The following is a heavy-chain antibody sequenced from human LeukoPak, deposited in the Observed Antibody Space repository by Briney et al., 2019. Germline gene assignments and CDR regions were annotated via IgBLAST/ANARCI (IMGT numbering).Heavy chain of an antibody. D-gene: IGHD6-19*01. CDR1: GTSITSYY. V-gene: IGHV4-59*01. J-gene: IGHJ4*02. CDR3: ARDRAVAAAVYYFDY. Sequence: SETLSLTCTVSGTSITSYYWSWIRQPPGKGLEWIGYIYYSGSTNYNPSLKSRVTISVDTSQNQFSLKLSSVTTADTAVYYCARDRAVAAAVYYFDYWGQETLVTVSS. CDR2: IYYSGST.